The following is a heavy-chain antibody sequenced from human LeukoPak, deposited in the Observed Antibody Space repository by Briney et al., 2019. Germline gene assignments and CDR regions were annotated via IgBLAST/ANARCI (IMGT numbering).Heavy chain of an antibody. V-gene: IGHV1-2*02. D-gene: IGHD6-19*01. J-gene: IGHJ4*02. CDR2: INPNNGGT. CDR1: GYTPTAYH. CDR3: ARWRGYASDWSGPFDD. Sequence: ASVTDSRKASGYTPTAYHIHSVRQPPGQGLEWMGWINPNNGGTNYAQKFQGRVTMTRETSITTAYMELSSLRSDDTAVYYCARWRGYASDWSGPFDDWGQGTLVTVSS.